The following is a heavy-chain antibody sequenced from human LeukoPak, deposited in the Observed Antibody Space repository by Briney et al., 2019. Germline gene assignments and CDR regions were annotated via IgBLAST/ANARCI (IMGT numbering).Heavy chain of an antibody. CDR2: IQYSGGT. D-gene: IGHD3-10*01. CDR1: GGSISGYY. CDR3: ARRETLTSADPGTFDI. V-gene: IGHV4-59*08. J-gene: IGHJ3*02. Sequence: SETLSLTCTVSGGSISGYYWGWIRQPPGKGLEWIGYIQYSGGTNYNPSLKSRVTRSVDTSKSHFSLKLTSVTAADTAVYYCARRETLTSADPGTFDIWGQGTMVTASS.